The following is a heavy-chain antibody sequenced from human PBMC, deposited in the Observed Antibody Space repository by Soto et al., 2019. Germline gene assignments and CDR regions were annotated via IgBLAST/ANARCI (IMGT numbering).Heavy chain of an antibody. CDR3: GRPPVIDIVVRPDY. CDR2: ISYDGSNK. V-gene: IGHV3-30*04. J-gene: IGHJ4*02. CDR1: GFSFRTYA. Sequence: PGWCIGLACAACGFSFRTYAMHLARQAPGKGLEWVAVISYDGSNKHYADSVKGRFTISRDSSKNTLYLQMNSLRAEDTAVYYCGRPPVIDIVVRPDYCGQRTLVTVSS. D-gene: IGHD2-15*01.